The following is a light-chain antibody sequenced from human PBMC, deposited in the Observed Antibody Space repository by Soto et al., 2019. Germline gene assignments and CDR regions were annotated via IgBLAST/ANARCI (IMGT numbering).Light chain of an antibody. Sequence: EIVLTQSPGTLSLSPGERATLSCRASQSASNNYLAWYQQKPGQAPRLLIYGASNRATGIPDRFSGSGSGTDFTLTISRLEPEDFAVYYCQQYGSSGTCGQGDQGGYQ. J-gene: IGKJ1*01. CDR2: GAS. CDR3: QQYGSSGT. CDR1: QSASNNY. V-gene: IGKV3-20*01.